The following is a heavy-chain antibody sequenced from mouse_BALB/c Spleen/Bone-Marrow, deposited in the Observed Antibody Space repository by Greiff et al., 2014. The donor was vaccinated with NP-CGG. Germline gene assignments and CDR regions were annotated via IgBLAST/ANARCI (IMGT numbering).Heavy chain of an antibody. Sequence: EVQLVESGGGLVQPGGSLRLSCATSGFTFTDYYMSWVRQPPGKALEWLGFIRNKAKGYTSENSASVKGRFTISRDNSQRILYLQMNTLRAEDSATYYCARDINYDIYWYFDVWGAGTTVTVSS. D-gene: IGHD2-4*01. CDR2: IRNKAKGYTS. J-gene: IGHJ1*01. V-gene: IGHV7-3*02. CDR1: GFTFTDYY. CDR3: ARDINYDIYWYFDV.